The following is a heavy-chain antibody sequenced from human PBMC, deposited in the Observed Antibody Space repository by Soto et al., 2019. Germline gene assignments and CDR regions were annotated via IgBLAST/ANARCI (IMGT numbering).Heavy chain of an antibody. CDR3: ARDRGVVADNWFDH. V-gene: IGHV4-30-2*01. Sequence: SETLSLTCAVSGGSISSGGYSWSWIRQPPGKGLEWIGYIYHSGSTYYNPSLKGRVTISVDRSKNQFSLKLRSVTAADTAVYYCARDRGVVADNWFDHWGQGTLVTVSS. D-gene: IGHD2-15*01. J-gene: IGHJ5*02. CDR2: IYHSGST. CDR1: GGSISSGGYS.